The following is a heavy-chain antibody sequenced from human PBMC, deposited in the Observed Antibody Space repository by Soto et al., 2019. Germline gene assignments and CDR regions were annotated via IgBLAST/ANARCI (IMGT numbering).Heavy chain of an antibody. CDR3: AGGGIVGYGSASLWPLDY. D-gene: IGHD6-25*01. V-gene: IGHV4-34*01. CDR2: INHSGST. J-gene: IGHJ4*02. CDR1: GGSFSGYY. Sequence: QVQLQQWGAGLLKPSETLSLTCAVYGGSFSGYYWSWIRQPPGKGLEWIGEINHSGSTNYNPSLKGRVTITGDRSKNQFSRKVSSGTAADTAVYFCAGGGIVGYGSASLWPLDYWGQGTLVTVSS.